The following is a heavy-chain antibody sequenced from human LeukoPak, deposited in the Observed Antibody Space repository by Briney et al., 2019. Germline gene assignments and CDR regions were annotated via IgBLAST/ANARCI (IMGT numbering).Heavy chain of an antibody. Sequence: PSETLSLTCAVSGGSISSSNWWSWVRQPPGKGLEWIGEIYHSGSTNYNPSLKSRVTISADKSKNQFSLKLSSVTAADTAVYYCARDGPPKIGDNWNPRRNAFDIWGQGTMVTVSS. V-gene: IGHV4-4*02. J-gene: IGHJ3*02. CDR1: GGSISSSNW. CDR2: IYHSGST. D-gene: IGHD1-20*01. CDR3: ARDGPPKIGDNWNPRRNAFDI.